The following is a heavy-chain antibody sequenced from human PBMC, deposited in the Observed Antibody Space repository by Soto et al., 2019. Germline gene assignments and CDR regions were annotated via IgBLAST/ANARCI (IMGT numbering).Heavy chain of an antibody. CDR3: VHGYSYGYYYYYGMDV. CDR2: IKSKTDGGTT. Sequence: GGSLRLSCAASGFTFSNAWMSWGRQAPGKGLEWVGRIKSKTDGGTTDYAAPVKGRFTISRDDSKNTLYLQMNSLKTQDTAVYYCVHGYSYGYYYYYGMDVWGQGTTVTVSS. D-gene: IGHD5-18*01. CDR1: GFTFSNAW. V-gene: IGHV3-15*01. J-gene: IGHJ6*02.